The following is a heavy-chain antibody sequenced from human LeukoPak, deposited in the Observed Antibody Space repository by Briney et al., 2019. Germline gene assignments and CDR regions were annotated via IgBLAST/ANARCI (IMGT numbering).Heavy chain of an antibody. V-gene: IGHV3-21*06. CDR2: ISTTSAYI. J-gene: IGHJ4*02. CDR1: GFTFTRYW. D-gene: IGHD5-24*01. CDR3: ARVAPTGYNISPSDY. Sequence: PGGSLRLSCAASGFTFTRYWMSWVRQAPGKGLEWVSSISTTSAYIYYSDSVEGRFTISRDNAKNSLFLQMNSLTAEDTAVYYCARVAPTGYNISPSDYWGQGTLVTVSS.